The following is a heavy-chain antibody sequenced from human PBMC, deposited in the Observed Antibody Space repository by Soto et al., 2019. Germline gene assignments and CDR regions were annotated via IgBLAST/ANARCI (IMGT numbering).Heavy chain of an antibody. CDR2: IIPIFGTA. V-gene: IGHV1-69*01. D-gene: IGHD6-6*01. CDR3: ARLPVTYSSSYDDAFDI. CDR1: GGTFSSYA. Sequence: QVQLVQSGAEVKKPGSSVKVSCKASGGTFSSYAISWVRQAPGQGLEWMGGIIPIFGTANYAQKFQGRVTITADESTSTAYMELSSLRSEDTAVYYCARLPVTYSSSYDDAFDIWGQGTMVTVSS. J-gene: IGHJ3*02.